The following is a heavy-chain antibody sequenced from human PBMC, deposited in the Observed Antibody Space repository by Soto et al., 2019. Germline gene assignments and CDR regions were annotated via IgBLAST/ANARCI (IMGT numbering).Heavy chain of an antibody. V-gene: IGHV3-20*01. CDR2: INWNGGST. Sequence: PGGSLRLSCAASGFTFDDYGMSWVRQAPGKGLEWVSGINWNGGSTGYADSVKGRFTISRDNAKNSLYLQMNSLRAEDTALYHCARGQVGRDYYYYYYMDVWGKGTTVTVSS. J-gene: IGHJ6*03. CDR1: GFTFDDYG. D-gene: IGHD3-16*01. CDR3: ARGQVGRDYYYYYYMDV.